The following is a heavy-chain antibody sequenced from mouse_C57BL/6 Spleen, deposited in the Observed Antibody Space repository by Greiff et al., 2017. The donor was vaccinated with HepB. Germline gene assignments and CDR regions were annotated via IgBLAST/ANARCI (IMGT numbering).Heavy chain of an antibody. J-gene: IGHJ1*03. CDR3: ARRGGSSPWYFDV. CDR1: GYTFTSYW. D-gene: IGHD1-1*01. Sequence: QVQLQQPGAELVRPGSSVKLSCKASGYTFTSYWMHWVKQRPIQGLEWIGNIDPSDSETRYNQKFKDKATLTVDKSSSTAYMQLSSLTSEDSAVYYCARRGGSSPWYFDVWGTGTTVTVSS. V-gene: IGHV1-52*01. CDR2: IDPSDSET.